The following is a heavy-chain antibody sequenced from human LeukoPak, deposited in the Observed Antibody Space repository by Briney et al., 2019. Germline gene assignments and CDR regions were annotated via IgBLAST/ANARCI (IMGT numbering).Heavy chain of an antibody. D-gene: IGHD5-12*01. CDR2: MNPNSGNT. CDR1: GYTFASYD. V-gene: IGHV1-8*01. J-gene: IGHJ6*03. CDR3: ATHSPEWRYSGYYNYYYVDV. Sequence: ASVKVSCKASGYTFASYDINWVRQATGQGLGWMGWMNPNSGNTGYAQKFQGRVTMTRNTSISTAYMELSSLRSEDTAVYYCATHSPEWRYSGYYNYYYVDVWGKGTTVTVSS.